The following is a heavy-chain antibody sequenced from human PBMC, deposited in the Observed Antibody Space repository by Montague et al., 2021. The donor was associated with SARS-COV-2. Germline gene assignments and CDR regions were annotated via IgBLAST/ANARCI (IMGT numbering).Heavy chain of an antibody. CDR3: ARVRTYDYDNSGYSDY. D-gene: IGHD3-22*01. Sequence: SETLSLTCTVSGGPISNEDYYWSWIRQPPGKGLEWLGYIYYSGSTYYNPSLKSRVTLSVGTSKNQFSLKLSSVTAADTAVYYCARVRTYDYDNSGYSDYWGQGTLVTVSS. J-gene: IGHJ4*02. V-gene: IGHV4-30-4*01. CDR2: IYYSGST. CDR1: GGPISNEDYY.